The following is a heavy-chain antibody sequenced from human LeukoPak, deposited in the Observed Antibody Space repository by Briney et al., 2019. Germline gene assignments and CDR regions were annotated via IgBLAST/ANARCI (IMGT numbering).Heavy chain of an antibody. Sequence: SETLSLTCDVSGFSISLGYYWVWIRQPAGQGLEWIGSIHPSGTTFYNSSLNSRITMTIDAPKNQFSLRLSLVTAVDTAVYFCATERERRITNWGQETLVTASS. CDR3: ATERERRITN. D-gene: IGHD1-1*01. CDR2: IHPSGTT. J-gene: IGHJ4*02. V-gene: IGHV4-38-2*02. CDR1: GFSISLGYY.